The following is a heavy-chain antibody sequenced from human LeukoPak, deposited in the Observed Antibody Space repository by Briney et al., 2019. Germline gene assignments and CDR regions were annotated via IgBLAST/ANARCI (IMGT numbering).Heavy chain of an antibody. V-gene: IGHV3-23*01. CDR3: AKTRGSYWGYFDY. CDR2: ISGSGGST. Sequence: QTGGSLRLSCAVSGLIVRKTYMTWVRQAPGKGLECVSAISGSGGSTYYADSVKGRFTISRDNSKNTLYLQMNSLRAEDTAVYYCAKTRGSYWGYFDYWGQGTLVTVSS. J-gene: IGHJ4*02. D-gene: IGHD1-26*01. CDR1: GLIVRKTY.